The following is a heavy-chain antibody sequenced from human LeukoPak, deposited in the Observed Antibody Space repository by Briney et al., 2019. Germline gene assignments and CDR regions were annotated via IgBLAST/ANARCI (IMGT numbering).Heavy chain of an antibody. CDR1: GIAFSSHA. CDR3: AKGGAATMRDGYNYYYYYMEV. CDR2: ISGSGGHT. V-gene: IGHV3-23*01. J-gene: IGHJ6*03. D-gene: IGHD5-24*01. Sequence: GGSLRLSCAASGIAFSSHAMSWVRQAPGKGLEWVSLISGSGGHTYYGDSVKGRFTISRDNSTNRLYLQMNSLRPEDTAVYYCAKGGAATMRDGYNYYYYYMEVWGRGTTVTVSS.